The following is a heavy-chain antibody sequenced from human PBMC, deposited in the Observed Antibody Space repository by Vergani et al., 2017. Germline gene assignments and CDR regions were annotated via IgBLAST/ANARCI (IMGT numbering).Heavy chain of an antibody. J-gene: IGHJ6*03. CDR3: ARQYYYYYYMDV. CDR1: GGSFRGYY. V-gene: IGHV4-34*01. Sequence: QVQLQQWGAGLLKPSETLSLTCAVYGGSFRGYYCNWIRQPPGKGLEWDGEINHSGSTNYNPSLKSGVTISVDTSKNQFSLKLSSVTAADTAVYYWARQYYYYYYMDVWGKGTTVTVSS. CDR2: INHSGST.